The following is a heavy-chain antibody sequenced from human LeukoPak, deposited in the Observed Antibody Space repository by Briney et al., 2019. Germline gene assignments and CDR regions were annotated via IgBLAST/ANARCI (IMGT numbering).Heavy chain of an antibody. CDR1: GASLSTSPYD. Sequence: TAAETLSLTCSVSGASLSTSPYDWGWIRQPPGKGLEWIGRIYYSGSTYYNPSLKSRVTISVDTSKNQFSLKLSSVTAADTAVYYCARPVIRVAGFGELLPPSHGAFDIWGQGTMVTVSS. J-gene: IGHJ3*02. CDR3: ARPVIRVAGFGELLPPSHGAFDI. V-gene: IGHV4-39*01. D-gene: IGHD3-10*01. CDR2: IYYSGST.